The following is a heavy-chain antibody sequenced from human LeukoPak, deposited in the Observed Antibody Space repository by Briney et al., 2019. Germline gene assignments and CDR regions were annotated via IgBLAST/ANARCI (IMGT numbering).Heavy chain of an antibody. CDR1: GGSISSGSYY. CDR3: ARAPYYDFWSGYYPPNDAFDI. D-gene: IGHD3-3*01. Sequence: PSRTLSLTCTVSGGSISSGSYYWSWIPQPAGKGLEWIGRIYTSGSTNYNPALNSRVTISVDTSKTQSSLKLSSVTAADTAVYYCARAPYYDFWSGYYPPNDAFDIWGQGTMVTVSS. V-gene: IGHV4-61*02. J-gene: IGHJ3*02. CDR2: IYTSGST.